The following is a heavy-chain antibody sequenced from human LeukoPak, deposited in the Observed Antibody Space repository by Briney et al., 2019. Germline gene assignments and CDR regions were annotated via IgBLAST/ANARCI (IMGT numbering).Heavy chain of an antibody. CDR3: AREGDYYGSGSRDDYDSSGYSTFDY. J-gene: IGHJ4*02. D-gene: IGHD3-22*01. CDR2: ISPYNGHT. CDR1: GYIFITYG. V-gene: IGHV1-18*01. Sequence: ASVKVSCKASGYIFITYGISWVRQAPGQGLEWMGWISPYNGHTNYAQKLQGRVTMTTDTSTTTAHMELRSLRSDDTAVYYCAREGDYYGSGSRDDYDSSGYSTFDYWGQGTLVTVSS.